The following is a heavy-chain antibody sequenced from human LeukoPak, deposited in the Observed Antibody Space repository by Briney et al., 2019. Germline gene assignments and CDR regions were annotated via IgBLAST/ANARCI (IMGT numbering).Heavy chain of an antibody. D-gene: IGHD1-26*01. CDR3: ARDQGSGGRYRIDAFDI. Sequence: SETLSLTCTVSGXSISSSSSYWSWIRQPPGKGLECIGYIYYNGNTNYNPSLKSRVTISVDTSKNQFSLKLSSVTAADTAVYYCARDQGSGGRYRIDAFDIWGQGTMVTVSS. CDR1: GXSISSSSSY. J-gene: IGHJ3*02. V-gene: IGHV4-61*01. CDR2: IYYNGNT.